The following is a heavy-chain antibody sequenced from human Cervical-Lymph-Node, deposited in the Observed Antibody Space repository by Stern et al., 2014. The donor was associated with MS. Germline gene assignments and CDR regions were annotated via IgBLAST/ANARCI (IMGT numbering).Heavy chain of an antibody. CDR2: IGTAGDT. D-gene: IGHD6-19*01. V-gene: IGHV3-13*01. CDR1: GFTFSNYD. CDR3: ARAPRMGIAVAGRAFDI. J-gene: IGHJ3*02. Sequence: EMQLVESGGGLVQPGGSLRLSCAASGFTFSNYDMHWVRQGIGKGLEWVSVIGTAGDTYYPGSVKGRFTISRENVKNSLYLQMNSLRAGDTAVYYCARAPRMGIAVAGRAFDIWGQGTMVTVSS.